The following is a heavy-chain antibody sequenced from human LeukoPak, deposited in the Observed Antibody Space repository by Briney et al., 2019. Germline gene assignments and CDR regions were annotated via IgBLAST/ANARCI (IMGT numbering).Heavy chain of an antibody. V-gene: IGHV1-3*01. Sequence: GASVKVSCKASGYTFTSYAMHWVRQAPGQRLEWMGWINAGNGNTKYSQKFQGRATITRDTSASTAYMELSSLRSEDTAVYYCAREPYYDFWSHFQYYYYYGMDVWGQGTTVTVSS. J-gene: IGHJ6*02. CDR3: AREPYYDFWSHFQYYYYYGMDV. CDR2: INAGNGNT. D-gene: IGHD3-3*01. CDR1: GYTFTSYA.